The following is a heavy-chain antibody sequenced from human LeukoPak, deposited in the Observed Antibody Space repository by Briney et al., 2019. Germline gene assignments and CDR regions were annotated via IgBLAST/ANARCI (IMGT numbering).Heavy chain of an antibody. D-gene: IGHD3-16*01. J-gene: IGHJ4*02. CDR3: ARATGLWAYDY. CDR1: GFTFSSYS. CDR2: ISSSSSTI. V-gene: IGHV3-48*01. Sequence: GGSLRLSCAASGFTFSSYSMNWVRQAPGKGLEWVSYISSSSSTIYYADSVKGRFTISRENAKNSLYLQMNSLRAGDTAVYYCARATGLWAYDYWGQGTLVTVSS.